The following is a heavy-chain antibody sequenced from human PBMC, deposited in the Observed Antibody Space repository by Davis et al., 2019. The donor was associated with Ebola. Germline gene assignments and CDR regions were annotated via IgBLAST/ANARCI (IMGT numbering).Heavy chain of an antibody. J-gene: IGHJ6*02. CDR3: ARGSRNMDV. CDR1: GFTFRSYW. V-gene: IGHV3-7*03. CDR2: IKEDGSEK. Sequence: PGGSLRLSCAASGFTFRSYWMSWVCQAPGKGLEWVAKIKEDGSEKLEVDSVKGRFTISRDNAKDSLYLQMNSLRAEDKAVYYCARGSRNMDVWGQGTTVTVSS.